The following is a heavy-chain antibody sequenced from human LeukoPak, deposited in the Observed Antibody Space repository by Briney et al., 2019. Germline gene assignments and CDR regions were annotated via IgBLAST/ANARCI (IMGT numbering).Heavy chain of an antibody. CDR2: IIPILGTT. J-gene: IGHJ4*02. CDR3: AREGDYCSGGSCYTDYFDY. Sequence: SVKVSCKASGGTFSSSAISWVRQAPGQGLEWMGGIIPILGTTNIAQKVQGRVTITTDESTSTAYMELSSLRSEDTAVYYCAREGDYCSGGSCYTDYFDYWGQGTLVTVSS. V-gene: IGHV1-69*05. CDR1: GGTFSSSA. D-gene: IGHD2-15*01.